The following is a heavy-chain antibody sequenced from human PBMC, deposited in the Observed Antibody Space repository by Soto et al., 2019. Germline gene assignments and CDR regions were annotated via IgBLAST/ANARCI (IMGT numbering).Heavy chain of an antibody. V-gene: IGHV3-21*01. J-gene: IGHJ4*02. Sequence: GGSLRLSCAASGFTFSSYSMNWVRQAPGKGLEWVSSISSSSSYIYYADSVKGRFTISRDNAKNSLYLQMNSLRAEDTAVYYFAIVFPVDYYDSRVYESCLAPGGEETLPTLPS. CDR2: ISSSSSYI. D-gene: IGHD3-22*01. CDR1: GFTFSSYS. CDR3: AIVFPVDYYDSRVYESCLAP.